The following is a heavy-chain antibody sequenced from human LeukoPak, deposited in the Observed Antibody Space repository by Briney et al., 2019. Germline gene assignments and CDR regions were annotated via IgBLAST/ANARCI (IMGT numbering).Heavy chain of an antibody. CDR1: GFTFSSYS. V-gene: IGHV3-21*01. CDR3: ARDGPFYCGSTSCYDGYAFDI. J-gene: IGHJ3*02. Sequence: PGGSLRLSCAASGFTFSSYSMNWVRQAPGKGLEWVSSISSSSSYIYYADSVKGRFTISRDNAKNSLYLQMNSLRAEDTAVYYCARDGPFYCGSTSCYDGYAFDIWGQGTMVTVSS. D-gene: IGHD2-2*01. CDR2: ISSSSSYI.